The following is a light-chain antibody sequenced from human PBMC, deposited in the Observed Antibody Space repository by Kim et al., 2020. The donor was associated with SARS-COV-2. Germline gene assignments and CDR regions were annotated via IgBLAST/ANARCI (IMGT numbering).Light chain of an antibody. V-gene: IGKV3-11*01. CDR1: QSVGNF. CDR2: DSS. J-gene: IGKJ5*01. Sequence: ELVLTQSPGTLSLSPGERATLSCRASQSVGNFLAWYQQKPGQAPRLVIYDSSNRATGIPVRFSGGASGTDFTLTISSLEPDDFAVYYCQQRRNLISSGQGTRRDIK. CDR3: QQRRNLIS.